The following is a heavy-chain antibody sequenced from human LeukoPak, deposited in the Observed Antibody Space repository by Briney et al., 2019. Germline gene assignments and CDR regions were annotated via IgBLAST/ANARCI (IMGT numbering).Heavy chain of an antibody. D-gene: IGHD6-19*01. V-gene: IGHV1-69*05. CDR2: IIPIFGTA. CDR3: ARGRWGSGWYFYY. CDR1: GGTFSSYA. J-gene: IGHJ4*02. Sequence: ASVKVSCKASGGTFSSYAISWVRQAPGQGLEWMGGIIPIFGTANYAQEFQGRVTITTDESTSTAYMELSSLRSEDTAVYYCARGRWGSGWYFYYWGQGTLVTVSS.